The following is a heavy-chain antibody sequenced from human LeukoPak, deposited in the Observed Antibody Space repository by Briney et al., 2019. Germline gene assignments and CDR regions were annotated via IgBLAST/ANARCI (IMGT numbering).Heavy chain of an antibody. V-gene: IGHV3-15*01. CDR1: GFTFSHFW. J-gene: IGHJ4*02. CDR3: TTGNWGPY. CDR2: IKRKTDGGTT. Sequence: GGSLRLSCAASGFTFSHFWMSWVRQAPGKGLEWVGRIKRKTDGGTTDYAAPVKGRFTISRDDSKNTLYLQMNSLKTEDTAVYYCTTGNWGPYWGQGTLVTVSS. D-gene: IGHD7-27*01.